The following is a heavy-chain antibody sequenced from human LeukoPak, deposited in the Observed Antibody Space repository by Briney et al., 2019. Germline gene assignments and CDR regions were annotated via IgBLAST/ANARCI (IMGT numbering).Heavy chain of an antibody. Sequence: PGGSLRLSCAASGFTFNTFAMSWVRLTPGKGLEWVSGISGSGRFTNYADSVKGRFTISRDNPENTLYLQMNSLRVEDTAVYYCAEERYCSGGSCYSSHDLYWGQGTLVTVSS. D-gene: IGHD2-15*01. CDR2: ISGSGRFT. J-gene: IGHJ4*02. CDR3: AEERYCSGGSCYSSHDLY. CDR1: GFTFNTFA. V-gene: IGHV3-23*01.